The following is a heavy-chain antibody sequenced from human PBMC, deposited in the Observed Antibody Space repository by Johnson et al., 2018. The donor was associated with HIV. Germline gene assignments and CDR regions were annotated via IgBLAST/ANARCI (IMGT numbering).Heavy chain of an antibody. CDR1: GFTFDDYA. Sequence: VQLVESGGGLVQPGGSLRLSCAASGFTFDDYAMHWVRQAPGKGLEWVSGISWNNGYIGYADSLKGRFTISRDNSRNSLYLQMKSLRVEDTALYYCARAEIFEGRVGDFAFDIWGRGTMVTVSS. D-gene: IGHD3-10*01. J-gene: IGHJ3*02. CDR2: ISWNNGYI. V-gene: IGHV3-9*01. CDR3: ARAEIFEGRVGDFAFDI.